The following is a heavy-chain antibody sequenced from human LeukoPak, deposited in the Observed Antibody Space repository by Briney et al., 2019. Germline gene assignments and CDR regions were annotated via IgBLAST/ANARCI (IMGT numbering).Heavy chain of an antibody. D-gene: IGHD1-14*01. V-gene: IGHV4-34*01. CDR1: GGSISSYY. CDR3: ARDRNHYSSFDY. Sequence: PSETLSLTCTVSGGSISSYYWSWIRQPPGKGLEWIGEINHSGSTNYNPSLKSRVTISVDTSKNQFSLKLSSVTAADTAVYYCARDRNHYSSFDYWGQGTLVTVSS. J-gene: IGHJ4*02. CDR2: INHSGST.